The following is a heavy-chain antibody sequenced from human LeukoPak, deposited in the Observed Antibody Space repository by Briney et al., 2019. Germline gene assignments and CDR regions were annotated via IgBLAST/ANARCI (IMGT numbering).Heavy chain of an antibody. CDR2: IKSKTDGGTT. V-gene: IGHV3-15*01. J-gene: IGHJ4*02. D-gene: IGHD2-2*01. Sequence: GGSLRLSCAASGFTFSNAWMSWVRQAPGKRLEWVGRIKSKTDGGTTDYAAPVKGRFTISRDDSKNTLYLQMNSLKTEDTAVYYRTTDVGYCSSTSCLYFDYWGQGTLVTVSS. CDR1: GFTFSNAW. CDR3: TTDVGYCSSTSCLYFDY.